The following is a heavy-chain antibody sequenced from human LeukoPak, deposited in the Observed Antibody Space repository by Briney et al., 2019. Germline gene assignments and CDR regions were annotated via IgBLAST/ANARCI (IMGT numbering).Heavy chain of an antibody. V-gene: IGHV1-69*04. CDR3: AYKSLGDGDYVSSNFDY. J-gene: IGHJ4*02. Sequence: SVKVSCKASGGAFSSYAISWVRQAPGQGLEWMGRIIPILGIANYAQKFQGRVTITADKSTSTAYMELSSLRSEDTAVYYCAYKSLGDGDYVSSNFDYWGQGTLVTVSS. D-gene: IGHD4-17*01. CDR2: IIPILGIA. CDR1: GGAFSSYA.